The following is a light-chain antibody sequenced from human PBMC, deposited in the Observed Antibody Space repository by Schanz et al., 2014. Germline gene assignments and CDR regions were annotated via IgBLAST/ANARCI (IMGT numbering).Light chain of an antibody. J-gene: IGLJ1*01. CDR2: SNT. CDR1: SSNIGRNT. CDR3: AAWDDSLDAYV. Sequence: QSVLTQPPSASGTPGQRVTISCSGSSSNIGRNTVNWYQHLPGTAPKLLIYSNTLRPSGVPDRFSNSKSGTSASLAISGLQSEDEADCYCAAWDDSLDAYVFGSGTKVTVL. V-gene: IGLV1-44*01.